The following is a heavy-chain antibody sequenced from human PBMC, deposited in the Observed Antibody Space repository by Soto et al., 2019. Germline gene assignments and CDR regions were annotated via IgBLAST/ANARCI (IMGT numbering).Heavy chain of an antibody. D-gene: IGHD6-19*01. CDR3: TSLSVAVDYFAFDI. V-gene: IGHV3-74*01. J-gene: IGHJ3*02. Sequence: EVQLVESGGGLIQPGGSLRLSCTASGFPFSDLWMHWVRQAPGKGLEWVSRISHDGSSTSHADSVRGGFSISRDNAKNTVYLQMNSLRAEDTAVYYCTSLSVAVDYFAFDIWGQGTVVTVS. CDR1: GFPFSDLW. CDR2: ISHDGSST.